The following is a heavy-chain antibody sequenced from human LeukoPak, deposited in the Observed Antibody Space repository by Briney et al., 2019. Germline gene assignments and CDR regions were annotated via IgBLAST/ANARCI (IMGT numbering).Heavy chain of an antibody. V-gene: IGHV1-8*01. CDR2: TNPNSGNT. D-gene: IGHD6-19*01. CDR1: GYTFTSYD. J-gene: IGHJ4*02. Sequence: GASVKVSCKASGYTFTSYDINWVRQATGQGLEWMGWTNPNSGNTGYAQKFQGRVTMTRNTSISTAYMELSSLKSEDTAVYYCARYSSGDFDYWGQGTLVTVSS. CDR3: ARYSSGDFDY.